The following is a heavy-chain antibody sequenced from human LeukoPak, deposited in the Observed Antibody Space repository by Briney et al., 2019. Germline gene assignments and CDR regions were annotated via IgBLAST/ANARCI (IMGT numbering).Heavy chain of an antibody. CDR2: IYHSGST. CDR3: ARVKPGAVSGAFDI. D-gene: IGHD1-26*01. V-gene: IGHV4-59*12. Sequence: TPSETLSLTCTVSGGSISSYYWSWIRQPPGKGLEWIGYIYHSGSTYYNPSLKSRVTISVDRSKNQFSLKLSSVTAADTAVYYCARVKPGAVSGAFDIWGQGTMVTVSS. CDR1: GGSISSYY. J-gene: IGHJ3*02.